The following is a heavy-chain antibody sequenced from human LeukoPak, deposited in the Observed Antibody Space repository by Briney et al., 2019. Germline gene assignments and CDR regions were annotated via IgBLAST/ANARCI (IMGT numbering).Heavy chain of an antibody. D-gene: IGHD3-22*01. CDR2: ISGSGGST. CDR3: AKSTHYYDSSGGFDY. J-gene: IGHJ4*02. CDR1: GFTFTSYA. V-gene: IGHV3-23*01. Sequence: GGSLRLSCAASGFTFTSYAMSWVRQAPGKGLEWASAISGSGGSTYYADSVEGRFTISRDNSKNTLYLQMNSLRAEDTAVYYCAKSTHYYDSSGGFDYWGQGTLVTVSS.